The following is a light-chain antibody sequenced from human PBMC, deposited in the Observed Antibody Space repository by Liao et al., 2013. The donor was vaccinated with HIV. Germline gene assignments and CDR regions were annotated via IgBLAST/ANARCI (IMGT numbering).Light chain of an antibody. CDR3: QVWGSSSDHPV. Sequence: SFVLTQPPSVSVSPGQTARITCSGDALPKQYAYWYQQKPGQAPVLVIYKDTERPSGIPERFSGSNSGNTATLTISRVEAGDEADYYCQVWGSSSDHPVFGGGTKVTVL. CDR1: ALPKQY. J-gene: IGLJ3*02. CDR2: KDT. V-gene: IGLV3-25*02.